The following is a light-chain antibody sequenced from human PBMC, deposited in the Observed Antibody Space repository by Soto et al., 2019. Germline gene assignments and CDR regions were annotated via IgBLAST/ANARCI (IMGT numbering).Light chain of an antibody. CDR3: QQYDNWPPVT. CDR1: QSVSNN. Sequence: EIVMTQSPVTLSVSPGERVTLSCRASQSVSNNLAWYQQKSGQAPRLLIYGASTRVTGIPARFSGSGSGTEFTLTISSLQSEDFAIFYCQQYDNWPPVTFGHGTRLDIK. J-gene: IGKJ5*01. CDR2: GAS. V-gene: IGKV3-15*01.